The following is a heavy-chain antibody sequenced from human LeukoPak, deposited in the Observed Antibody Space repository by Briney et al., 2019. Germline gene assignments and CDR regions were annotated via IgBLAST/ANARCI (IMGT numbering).Heavy chain of an antibody. D-gene: IGHD5-12*01. J-gene: IGHJ4*02. CDR1: GYSFTNYW. CDR2: IYPSDSDT. V-gene: IGHV5-51*01. CDR3: ARQTTVDIVAYTDY. Sequence: GESLKISCKASGYSFTNYWTGWVRQMPGKGLEWMGIIYPSDSDTRYSPSFQGQVTISADKSISTAYLQWSSLKASDTAIYYCARQTTVDIVAYTDYWGQGTLVSVSS.